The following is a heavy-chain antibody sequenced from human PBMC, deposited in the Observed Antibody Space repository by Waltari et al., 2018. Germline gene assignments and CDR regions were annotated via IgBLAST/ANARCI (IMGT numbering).Heavy chain of an antibody. J-gene: IGHJ3*02. Sequence: QVQLVQSGAEVKKPGSSVKVSCKASGGTFSSYAISWVRQAPGQGLEWMGGIIPILGTANYAQKFQGRVTITTDESTSTAYMELSSLRSEDTAVYYCAGRPSSGWYRDAFDIWGQGTMVTVSS. CDR2: IIPILGTA. CDR1: GGTFSSYA. D-gene: IGHD6-19*01. CDR3: AGRPSSGWYRDAFDI. V-gene: IGHV1-69*05.